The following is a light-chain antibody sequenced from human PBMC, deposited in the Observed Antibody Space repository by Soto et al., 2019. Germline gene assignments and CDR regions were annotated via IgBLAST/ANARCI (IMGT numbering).Light chain of an antibody. CDR3: QQYNNWPPWT. CDR2: GAS. V-gene: IGKV3-15*01. CDR1: QSVSSN. Sequence: EIVMTQSPATLSVSPGERATLSCRASQSVSSNLAWYKQKPDQDPRILIYGASTRATGIPARFSGSGAGTEFTLTISSLQSEDFAVYYCQQYNNWPPWTFGQGTKVEIK. J-gene: IGKJ1*01.